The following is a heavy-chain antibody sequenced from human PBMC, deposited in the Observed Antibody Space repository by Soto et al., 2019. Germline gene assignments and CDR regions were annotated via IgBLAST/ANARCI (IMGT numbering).Heavy chain of an antibody. CDR2: IDSGGST. V-gene: IGHV3-53*04. J-gene: IGHJ3*02. Sequence: EVQLVESGGGLVQPGGSLRLSCAASGFTVSSNYMSWVRQAPGKGLEWVSVIDSGGSTYYADSVKGRFTISRHNSKNTLYLQMNSVRAEDTAVYYCARADYFWGSYRYTPIAFDIWGQGTMVTVSS. D-gene: IGHD3-16*02. CDR1: GFTVSSNY. CDR3: ARADYFWGSYRYTPIAFDI.